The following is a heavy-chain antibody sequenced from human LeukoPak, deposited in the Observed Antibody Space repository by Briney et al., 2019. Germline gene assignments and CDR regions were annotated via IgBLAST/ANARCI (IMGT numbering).Heavy chain of an antibody. CDR2: ISYDGSNK. V-gene: IGHV3-30-3*01. CDR3: ARGKGFYYYGMDV. Sequence: GGSLRLSCAASGFTFSSYAMHWVRQAPGKGLEWVAVISYDGSNKYYADSVKGRFTISRDNSKNTLYLQMNSLRAEDTAAYYCARGKGFYYYGMDVWGQGTTVTVSS. J-gene: IGHJ6*02. CDR1: GFTFSSYA.